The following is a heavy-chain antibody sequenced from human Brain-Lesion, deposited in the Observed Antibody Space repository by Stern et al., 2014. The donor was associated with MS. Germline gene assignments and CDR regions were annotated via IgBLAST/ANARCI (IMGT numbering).Heavy chain of an antibody. D-gene: IGHD4-17*01. CDR2: IRSKVYGGAA. Sequence: VQLVQSGGGLIEPGRSLRLSCTASGFSFGDYAINWIRQAPGKGLGWGGFIRSKVYGGAAEYAASVKGRFTISRDDSKSIAYLQVNGLKTEDTAVYYCTRDRLDYGYSYFDYWGQGTLVTVSS. CDR3: TRDRLDYGYSYFDY. J-gene: IGHJ4*02. CDR1: GFSFGDYA. V-gene: IGHV3-49*03.